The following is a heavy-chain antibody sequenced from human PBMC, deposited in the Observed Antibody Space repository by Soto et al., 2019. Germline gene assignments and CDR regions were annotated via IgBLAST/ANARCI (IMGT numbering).Heavy chain of an antibody. J-gene: IGHJ6*02. V-gene: IGHV4-39*01. CDR2: IYYSGNT. Sequence: DTLSLTCTVSGGSISSSSYYWGWIRQPPVKGLEWIGSIYYSGNTYYNPSLKSRVTISVDTAKNQFSLKLSSVTAADTAVYYCASSPTRLLWCGGVSGYYPDYYYGMDVWGQGTTV. CDR1: GGSISSSSYY. CDR3: ASSPTRLLWCGGVSGYYPDYYYGMDV. D-gene: IGHD3-10*01.